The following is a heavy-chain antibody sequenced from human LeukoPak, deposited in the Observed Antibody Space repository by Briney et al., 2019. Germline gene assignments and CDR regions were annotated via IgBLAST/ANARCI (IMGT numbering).Heavy chain of an antibody. J-gene: IGHJ4*02. CDR1: GFTFSSFA. CDR2: ISGSGGGT. CDR3: AKGRMGTTFDD. D-gene: IGHD4-11*01. Sequence: PGGSLRLSCAASGFTFSSFAMNWVRQAPGKGLEWVSAISGSGGGTYYADSVEGRFTISKDNSQNTLYLQMSSLSAEDTAVYYCAKGRMGTTFDDWGQGPLVTVSS. V-gene: IGHV3-23*01.